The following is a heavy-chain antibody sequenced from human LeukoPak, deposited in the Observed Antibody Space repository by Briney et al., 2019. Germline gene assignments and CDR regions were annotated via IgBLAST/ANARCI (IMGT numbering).Heavy chain of an antibody. CDR2: INPDSGGT. V-gene: IGHV1-2*02. D-gene: IGHD3-10*01. CDR3: ARDAISRGIIDY. CDR1: GYSFTGYY. J-gene: IGHJ4*02. Sequence: ASVKVSCKASGYSFTGYYVHWVRQAPGQGLEWMGWINPDSGGTNFAQNLQGRVTMTRDTSISTTYMELSRLTSDDTAVYYCARDAISRGIIDYWGQGSLVTVSS.